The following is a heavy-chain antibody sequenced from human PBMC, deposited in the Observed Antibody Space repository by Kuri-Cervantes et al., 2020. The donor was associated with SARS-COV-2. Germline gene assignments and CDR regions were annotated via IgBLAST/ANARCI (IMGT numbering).Heavy chain of an antibody. J-gene: IGHJ6*03. V-gene: IGHV4-59*11. Sequence: GSLRLSCTVSGGSISSHYGSWIRQPPGKGLEWIGDISYSGNSNFNPSLKSRVTISVDTSKSHFSLKLSSVTAADTAVLYCAGLIDFYDSRGYLPGNMDVWGKGTTVTVSS. CDR2: ISYSGNS. D-gene: IGHD3-22*01. CDR3: AGLIDFYDSRGYLPGNMDV. CDR1: GGSISSHY.